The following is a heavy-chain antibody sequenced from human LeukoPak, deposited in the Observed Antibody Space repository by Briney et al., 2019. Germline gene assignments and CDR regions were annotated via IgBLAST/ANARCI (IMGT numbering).Heavy chain of an antibody. D-gene: IGHD6-19*01. CDR1: GFTFSNSA. V-gene: IGHV3-64*02. CDR3: ARGVAISSSGWYDTFDY. CDR2: ISTNGDRT. J-gene: IGHJ4*02. Sequence: GGSLRLSCAASGFTFSNSAMYWVRQAPGKGLEFVSVISTNGDRTYYADSVKSRFTISRDNSKNTLYLQMGSLRADDMAVYYCARGVAISSSGWYDTFDYWGQGALVTISS.